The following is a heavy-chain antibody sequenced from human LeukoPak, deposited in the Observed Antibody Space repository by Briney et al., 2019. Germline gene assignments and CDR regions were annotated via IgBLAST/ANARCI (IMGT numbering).Heavy chain of an antibody. CDR3: ARRRGWLPEGGFDY. V-gene: IGHV4-39*01. CDR2: IYDSGST. D-gene: IGHD5-24*01. Sequence: SETLSLTCTVSGGSIRSSYYYWGWIRQPPGTGLEWIGSIYDSGSTYYNPSLKSRVTISVDTSKNQFSLKLSSVTAADTAVYYCARRRGWLPEGGFDYWGQGTLVTVSS. J-gene: IGHJ4*02. CDR1: GGSIRSSYYY.